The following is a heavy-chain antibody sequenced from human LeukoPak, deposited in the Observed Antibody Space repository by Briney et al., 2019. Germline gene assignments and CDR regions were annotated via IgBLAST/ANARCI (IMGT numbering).Heavy chain of an antibody. D-gene: IGHD3-10*01. CDR1: GGSISSSSYY. CDR2: ISASGGTS. V-gene: IGHV3-23*01. J-gene: IGHJ4*02. Sequence: ETLSLTCTVSGGSISSSSYYWGWIRQAPGKGLEWVSGISASGGTSFYAASVKGRFTISRDNSNTLYLQMNSLRAEDTALYYCAKDGYFYGSGNYAYFDYWGQGTLVTVSS. CDR3: AKDGYFYGSGNYAYFDY.